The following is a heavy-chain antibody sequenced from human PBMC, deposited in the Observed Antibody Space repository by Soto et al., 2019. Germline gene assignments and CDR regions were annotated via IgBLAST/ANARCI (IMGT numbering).Heavy chain of an antibody. CDR2: IYYSGSS. D-gene: IGHD2-15*01. J-gene: IGHJ5*02. Sequence: SETLSLTCTVSGGSISSSSYYWAWIRQPPGKGLEWIGSIYYSGSSYYNPSLKSRLTISVDTSKNQVSLKLSSVTAADTAVYYCASRLRSGYCSGGTCNNGFGPWGQGTLVTVS. CDR1: GGSISSSSYY. CDR3: ASRLRSGYCSGGTCNNGFGP. V-gene: IGHV4-39*01.